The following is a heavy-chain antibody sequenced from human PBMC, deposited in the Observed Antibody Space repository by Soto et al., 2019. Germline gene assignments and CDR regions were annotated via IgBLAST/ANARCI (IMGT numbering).Heavy chain of an antibody. CDR3: ARVVEGTVGITTVDY. Sequence: KTSETLSLTCTVSGGSISSSYWSWIRQPAGKGLEWIGRIYTSGSTNYNPSLKSRVTMSVDTSKNQFSLQLSSVTAADTAVYYCARVVEGTVGITTVDYWGQGTLVTVSS. CDR1: GGSISSSY. J-gene: IGHJ4*02. V-gene: IGHV4-4*07. D-gene: IGHD1-26*01. CDR2: IYTSGST.